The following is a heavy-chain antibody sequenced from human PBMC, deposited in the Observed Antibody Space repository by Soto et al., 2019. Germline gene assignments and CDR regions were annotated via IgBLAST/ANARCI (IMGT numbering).Heavy chain of an antibody. Sequence: GGSLRLSCASSGFTFSDYYMSWIRQAPGKGLEWVSYISSSGSTIYYADSVKGRFTIFRDNAKNSLYLEMNSLRAEDTAVYYCARESEDLTSNFDYWGQGTLVTVS. V-gene: IGHV3-11*04. J-gene: IGHJ4*02. CDR1: GFTFSDYY. CDR2: ISSSGSTI. CDR3: ARESEDLTSNFDY.